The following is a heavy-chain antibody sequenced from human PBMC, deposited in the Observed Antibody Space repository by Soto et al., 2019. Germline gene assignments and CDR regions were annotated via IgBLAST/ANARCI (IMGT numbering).Heavy chain of an antibody. CDR1: GYTFTSYD. CDR3: ARGRSSWNWFDP. CDR2: MNSNSGNT. V-gene: IGHV1-8*01. D-gene: IGHD6-13*01. Sequence: ASVKVSCKSSGYTFTSYDINWVRQATGQGLEWMGWMNSNSGNTGYAQKFQGRVTMTRNTSISTAYMELSSLRSEDTAVYYCARGRSSWNWFDPWGQGTLVTVSS. J-gene: IGHJ5*02.